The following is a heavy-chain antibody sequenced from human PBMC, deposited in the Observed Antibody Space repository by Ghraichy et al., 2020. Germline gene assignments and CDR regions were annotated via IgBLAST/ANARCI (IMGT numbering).Heavy chain of an antibody. D-gene: IGHD4-17*01. Sequence: GGSLRLSCAASGFTFSSYAMSWVRQAPGKGLEWVSAISGSGGSTYYADSVKGRFTISRDNSKNTLYLQMNSLRAEDTAVYYCAKDLGYGDYNNWFDPWGQGTLVTVSS. CDR1: GFTFSSYA. J-gene: IGHJ5*02. V-gene: IGHV3-23*01. CDR2: ISGSGGST. CDR3: AKDLGYGDYNNWFDP.